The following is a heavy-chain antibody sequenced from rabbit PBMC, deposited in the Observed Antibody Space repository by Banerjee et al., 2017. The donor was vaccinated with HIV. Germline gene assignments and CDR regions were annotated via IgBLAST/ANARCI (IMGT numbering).Heavy chain of an antibody. D-gene: IGHD6-1*01. J-gene: IGHJ4*01. CDR1: GFSFSSGYD. V-gene: IGHV1S40*01. Sequence: QSLEESGGDLVKPGASLTLTCKASGFSFSSGYDMCWVRQAPGKGLEWIACIYNGDGSTDYASWAKGRFTVSKTSSTTVTLQMTSLTAADTATYFCARGAGYGYGYFNLWGPGTLVTVS. CDR3: ARGAGYGYGYFNL. CDR2: IYNGDGST.